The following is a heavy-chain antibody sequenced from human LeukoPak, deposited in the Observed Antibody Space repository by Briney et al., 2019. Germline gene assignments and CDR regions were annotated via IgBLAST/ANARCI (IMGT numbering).Heavy chain of an antibody. V-gene: IGHV1-18*01. CDR1: GYTFTSYG. CDR3: ARDGLSGWYESEYFDY. Sequence: ASVKVSCKTSGYTFTSYGISWVRQSPGQGLEWMGWISGDNGNTNYAQKFQGRVTMTTDTSTTIAYMELRSLRSDDTAVYYCARDGLSGWYESEYFDYWGQGTLVTVSS. CDR2: ISGDNGNT. J-gene: IGHJ4*02. D-gene: IGHD6-19*01.